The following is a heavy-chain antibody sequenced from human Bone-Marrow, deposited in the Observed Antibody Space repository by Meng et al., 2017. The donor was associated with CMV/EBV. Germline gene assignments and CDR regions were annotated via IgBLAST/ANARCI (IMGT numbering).Heavy chain of an antibody. Sequence: GGSLRLSCAASGFTFSSYAMSWVRQAPGKGPEWVSVIYSGGSSTYYADSVKGRFTISRDNSKNTLYLQMNSLRAEDTAVYYCAKAPILDRNFDYWGQGTLVTVSS. CDR1: GFTFSSYA. CDR2: IYSGGSST. V-gene: IGHV3-23*03. D-gene: IGHD3-22*01. CDR3: AKAPILDRNFDY. J-gene: IGHJ4*02.